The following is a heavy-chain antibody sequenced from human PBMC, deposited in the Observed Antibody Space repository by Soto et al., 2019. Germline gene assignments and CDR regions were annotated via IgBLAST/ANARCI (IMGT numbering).Heavy chain of an antibody. D-gene: IGHD2-15*01. Sequence: QVQLVQSGAEVKKPGSSVKVSCKASGGTFSSYAISWVRQAPGQGLEWMGGIIPIFGTANYAQKFHGRVTITADESTSTAYMELSSMRSEDTAVYCCASKWTVVTPNYYYYGMDVWGQGTPVTGSS. V-gene: IGHV1-69*01. CDR3: ASKWTVVTPNYYYYGMDV. J-gene: IGHJ6*02. CDR2: IIPIFGTA. CDR1: GGTFSSYA.